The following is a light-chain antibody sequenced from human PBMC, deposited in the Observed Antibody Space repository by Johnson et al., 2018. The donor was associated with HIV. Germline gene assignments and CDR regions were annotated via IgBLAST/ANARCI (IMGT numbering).Light chain of an antibody. Sequence: VLTQPPSVSAAPGQKVTISCSGSSSNIGNSYVSWYQQLPGTAPKLLIYDNNKRPSGIPDRFSGSKSGTSATLGITGLQTGDEADYYCGTLDSSLIAGFFGPGTKVTVL. CDR1: SSNIGNSY. V-gene: IGLV1-51*01. CDR3: GTLDSSLIAGF. J-gene: IGLJ1*01. CDR2: DNN.